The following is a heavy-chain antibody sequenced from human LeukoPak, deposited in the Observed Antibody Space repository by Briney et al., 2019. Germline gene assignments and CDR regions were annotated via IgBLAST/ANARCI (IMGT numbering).Heavy chain of an antibody. J-gene: IGHJ4*02. CDR2: IRYDASNK. CDR3: AKDFGPIVVVPAAIPDY. D-gene: IGHD2-2*02. CDR1: GFTFSTYD. V-gene: IGHV3-30*02. Sequence: GGSLRLSCAASGFTFSTYDMHWVRQAPGKGLEWVAFIRYDASNKFYADSVKGRFTISRDNSKNKLYLQMNSLRAEDTAVYYCAKDFGPIVVVPAAIPDYWGQGTLVTVSS.